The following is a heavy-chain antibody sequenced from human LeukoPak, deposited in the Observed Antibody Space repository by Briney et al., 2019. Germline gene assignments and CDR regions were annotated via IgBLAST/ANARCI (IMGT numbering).Heavy chain of an antibody. D-gene: IGHD1-7*01. J-gene: IGHJ4*02. CDR2: ISSSSSYI. V-gene: IGHV3-21*01. CDR3: ASRNWNYEGTPFDY. Sequence: GGSLRLSCAASGFTFSSYEMNWVRQALGKGLEWVSSISSSSSYIYYADSVKGRFTISRDNAKNSLYLQMNSLRAEDTAVYYCASRNWNYEGTPFDYWGQGTLVTVSS. CDR1: GFTFSSYE.